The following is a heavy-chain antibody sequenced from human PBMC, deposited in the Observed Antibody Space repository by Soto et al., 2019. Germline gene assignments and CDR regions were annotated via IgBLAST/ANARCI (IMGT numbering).Heavy chain of an antibody. CDR2: MTKTGDRT. CDR3: AKGRMCPGDP. Sequence: EVQVLESGGGLVQPGASLRLSCGASVFTFSDFAMSWVRQAPGKGLEWVSSMTKTGDRTYYAESVKGRFTISRDNSKSTLYLQMDSLRAEDTAVYYCAKGRMCPGDPWGQGTLVTVSS. J-gene: IGHJ5*02. CDR1: VFTFSDFA. D-gene: IGHD3-10*01. V-gene: IGHV3-23*01.